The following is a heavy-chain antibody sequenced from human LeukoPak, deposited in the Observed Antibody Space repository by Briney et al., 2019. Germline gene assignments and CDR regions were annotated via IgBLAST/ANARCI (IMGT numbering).Heavy chain of an antibody. D-gene: IGHD4-11*01. Sequence: QSGGSLRLSCAVSGFTFSSYAMSWVRQAPGKGLEWVSAISGSGDSTFYADSVKGRFTISRDNSNNTLYMQMNSLRAEDTAVYYCASGGYSHRPMGLAFDYWGQGTLVTVSS. J-gene: IGHJ4*02. CDR1: GFTFSSYA. CDR2: ISGSGDST. CDR3: ASGGYSHRPMGLAFDY. V-gene: IGHV3-23*01.